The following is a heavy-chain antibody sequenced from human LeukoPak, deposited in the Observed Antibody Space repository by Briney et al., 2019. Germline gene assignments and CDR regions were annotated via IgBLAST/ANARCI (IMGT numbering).Heavy chain of an antibody. V-gene: IGHV1-46*01. J-gene: IGHJ5*02. CDR2: INPSGGST. Sequence: GASVKVSCTASGYTFTSYYMHWVRQAPGQGLEWMGLINPSGGSTSYAQKFQGRVTMTRDTSISTAYMELSRLRSDDTAVYYCARGGDYDILTDPWGQGTLVTVSS. D-gene: IGHD3-9*01. CDR3: ARGGDYDILTDP. CDR1: GYTFTSYY.